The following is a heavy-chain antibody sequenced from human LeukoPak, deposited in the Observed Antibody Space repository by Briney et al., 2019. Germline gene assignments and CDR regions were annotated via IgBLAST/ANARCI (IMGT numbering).Heavy chain of an antibody. D-gene: IGHD4-17*01. CDR3: ARGPYGDYGDY. V-gene: IGHV1-46*01. CDR2: INPSGGTT. J-gene: IGHJ4*02. Sequence: ASVKVSCKAFGYTFISYYMNWVRQAPGQGLEWMGRINPSGGTTSYAQKFQGRVTMTRDTSTSTVYMELSSLRSEDTAVYYCARGPYGDYGDYWGQGTLVTVSS. CDR1: GYTFISYY.